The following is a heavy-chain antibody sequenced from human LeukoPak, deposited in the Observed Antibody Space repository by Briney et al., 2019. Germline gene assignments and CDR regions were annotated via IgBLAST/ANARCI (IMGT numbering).Heavy chain of an antibody. D-gene: IGHD6-13*01. Sequence: SETLSLTCTVSGGSISSGSYYWRWLRQPAGKGLEWIGRIYTSGSTNYNPSLKSRVTISVDTSKNQFSLKLSSVTAADTAVYYCARESPQTGIAAAGTSHFDYWGQGTLVTVSS. V-gene: IGHV4-61*02. CDR2: IYTSGST. CDR1: GGSISSGSYY. J-gene: IGHJ4*02. CDR3: ARESPQTGIAAAGTSHFDY.